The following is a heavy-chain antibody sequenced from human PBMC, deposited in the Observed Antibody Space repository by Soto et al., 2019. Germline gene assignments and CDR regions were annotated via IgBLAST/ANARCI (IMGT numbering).Heavy chain of an antibody. Sequence: TSETLSLTCAVYGGAFRGYYWSWIRQPPGKGLEWIGEINHSGSTNYNPSLKSRVTISVDTSKNQFSLKLSSVTAADTAVYYCARGSGGKVNYYYGMDVWGQGTTVT. CDR3: ARGSGGKVNYYYGMDV. J-gene: IGHJ6*02. D-gene: IGHD2-15*01. V-gene: IGHV4-34*01. CDR2: INHSGST. CDR1: GGAFRGYY.